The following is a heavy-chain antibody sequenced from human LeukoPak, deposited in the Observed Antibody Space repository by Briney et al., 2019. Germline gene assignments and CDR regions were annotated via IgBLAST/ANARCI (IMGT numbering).Heavy chain of an antibody. D-gene: IGHD2-2*01. Sequence: PSGTLSLTCAVSGGSISSSNWWSWVRQPPGKGLEWIGEIHHSGSTNYNPSLKSRVTISVDKSKNQFSLKLSSVTAADTAVYYCGRVVVVVPATTPFDPWGQGTLVTVSS. CDR2: IHHSGST. V-gene: IGHV4-4*02. J-gene: IGHJ5*02. CDR1: GGSISSSNW. CDR3: GRVVVVVPATTPFDP.